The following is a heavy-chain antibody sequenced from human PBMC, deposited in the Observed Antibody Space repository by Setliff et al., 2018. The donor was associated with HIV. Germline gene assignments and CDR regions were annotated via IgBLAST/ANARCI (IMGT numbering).Heavy chain of an antibody. CDR3: ARCSVGWSRAENPRPDGAFHI. Sequence: TSETLSLTCTVSGASINSGYDYWVWIRQPPGKGLQWIGSIYNSASTYYSPSLKRRVIMSVDTSKNRFSLRLSSVSAADTAVYYCARCSVGWSRAENPRPDGAFHIWGQGTMVTVSS. D-gene: IGHD3-3*01. V-gene: IGHV4-39*02. J-gene: IGHJ3*02. CDR1: GASINSGYDY. CDR2: IYNSAST.